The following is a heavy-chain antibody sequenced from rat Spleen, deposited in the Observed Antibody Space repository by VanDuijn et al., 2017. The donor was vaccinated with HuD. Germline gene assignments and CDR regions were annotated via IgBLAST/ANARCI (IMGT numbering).Heavy chain of an antibody. J-gene: IGHJ2*01. Sequence: EVKLVESGGGLLQPGRSFKLSCAASGFTFSDYYMAWVRQAPKKGLEWVASISYEGSSTYYGDSVKGRFTISRDNAESTLYLQMDSLRSEDTATYYCARLGGGPDYWGQGVMVTVSS. CDR1: GFTFSDYY. V-gene: IGHV5-22*01. CDR2: ISYEGSST. D-gene: IGHD1-11*01. CDR3: ARLGGGPDY.